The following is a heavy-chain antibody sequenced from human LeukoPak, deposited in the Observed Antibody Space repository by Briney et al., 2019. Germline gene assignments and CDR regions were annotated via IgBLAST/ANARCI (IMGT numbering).Heavy chain of an antibody. D-gene: IGHD3-9*01. CDR1: GFTFSSYS. Sequence: GGSLRLSCAASGFTFSSYSMNWVRQAPGQGLEWVSAMTGSGGSTYYAASVKGRFTISRDVSKNTLLLQMNSLRAEDTAVYYCAKDLDILDYWGQGTLVTVSS. J-gene: IGHJ4*02. CDR2: MTGSGGST. V-gene: IGHV3-23*01. CDR3: AKDLDILDY.